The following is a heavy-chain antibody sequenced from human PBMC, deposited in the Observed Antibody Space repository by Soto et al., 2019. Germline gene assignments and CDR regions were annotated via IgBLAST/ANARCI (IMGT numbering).Heavy chain of an antibody. D-gene: IGHD3-22*01. V-gene: IGHV5-51*01. CDR3: ARTADYYYDSSGFFDY. CDR1: GYSFTSYW. CDR2: IYPGDSDT. Sequence: GESLKISCKGSGYSFTSYWIGWVRQMPGKGLEWMGIIYPGDSDTRYSPSFQGQVTISADKSISTAYLQWSSLKASDIAMYYCARTADYYYDSSGFFDYWGQGTLVTVSS. J-gene: IGHJ4*02.